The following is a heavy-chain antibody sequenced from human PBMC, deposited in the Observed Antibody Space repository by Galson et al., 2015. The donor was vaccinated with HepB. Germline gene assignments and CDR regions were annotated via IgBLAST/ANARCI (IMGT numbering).Heavy chain of an antibody. D-gene: IGHD1-14*01. J-gene: IGHJ6*03. Sequence: SLRLSCAASGFTFSSFGIHWVRQAPGKGLEWVAVISFDGSNKYYADSVEGRFTISRDNSKNTLYLQMNSLRTEDTAVYYCARDHRRMDFDRNPYYYYYYMDVWGKGATVTVSS. CDR3: ARDHRRMDFDRNPYYYYYYMDV. CDR2: ISFDGSNK. CDR1: GFTFSSFG. V-gene: IGHV3-30*03.